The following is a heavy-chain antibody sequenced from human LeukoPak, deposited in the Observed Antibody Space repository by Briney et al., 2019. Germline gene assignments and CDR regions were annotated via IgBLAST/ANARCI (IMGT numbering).Heavy chain of an antibody. CDR1: GGSISSYY. Sequence: ETLSLTCTVSGGSISSYYWNWVRQAPGKGLEWVGHIKNKTNGGTTDYAAPVKGRFSISRDDSKKTLYLQMNRLRTEDTAVYYCARGLCTSTGCYQGPFDFWGQGVLVTVSS. J-gene: IGHJ4*02. CDR2: IKNKTNGGTT. CDR3: ARGLCTSTGCYQGPFDF. D-gene: IGHD2-2*01. V-gene: IGHV3-15*07.